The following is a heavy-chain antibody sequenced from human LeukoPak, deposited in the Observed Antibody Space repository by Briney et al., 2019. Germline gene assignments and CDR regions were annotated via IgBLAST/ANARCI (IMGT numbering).Heavy chain of an antibody. J-gene: IGHJ4*02. CDR1: GYSFTSYW. V-gene: IGHV5-51*01. D-gene: IGHD3-22*01. Sequence: GESPKISCKGSGYSFTSYWIGWVRQMPGKGLEWMGIIYPGDSDTRYSPSFQGQVTISADKSISTAYLQWSSLKASDTAMYYCARPQRGGNYYDSSSYSPFDYWGQGTLVTVSS. CDR2: IYPGDSDT. CDR3: ARPQRGGNYYDSSSYSPFDY.